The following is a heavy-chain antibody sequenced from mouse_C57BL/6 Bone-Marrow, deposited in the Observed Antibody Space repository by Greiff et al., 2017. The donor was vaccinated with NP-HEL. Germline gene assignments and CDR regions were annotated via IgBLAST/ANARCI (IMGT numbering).Heavy chain of an antibody. D-gene: IGHD2-14*01. CDR2: IYPGSGNT. CDR1: GYTFTDYY. Sequence: VKLQQSGAELVRPGASVKLSCKASGYTFTDYYINWVKQRPGQGLEWIARIYPGSGNTYYNEKFKGKATLTAEKSSSTAYMQLSSLTSEDSAVYFCARGTPYWYFDVWGTGTTVTVSS. CDR3: ARGTPYWYFDV. V-gene: IGHV1-76*01. J-gene: IGHJ1*03.